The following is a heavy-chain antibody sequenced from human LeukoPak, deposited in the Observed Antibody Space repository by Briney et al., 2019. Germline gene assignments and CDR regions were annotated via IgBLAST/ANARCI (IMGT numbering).Heavy chain of an antibody. D-gene: IGHD6-19*01. J-gene: IGHJ5*02. CDR3: AKGGIAVT. Sequence: GRYLRLSCAASGFTFDDYAMHWVRQAPGKGLEWVSGISWNSGSIGYADSVKGRFTISRDNAKNSLYLQMNSPRAEDTALYYCAKGGIAVTWGQGTLVTVSS. V-gene: IGHV3-9*01. CDR2: ISWNSGSI. CDR1: GFTFDDYA.